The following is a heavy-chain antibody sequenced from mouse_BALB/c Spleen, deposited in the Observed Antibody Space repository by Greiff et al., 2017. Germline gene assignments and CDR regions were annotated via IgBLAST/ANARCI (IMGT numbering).Heavy chain of an antibody. V-gene: IGHV1-18*01. CDR1: GYTFTDYN. Sequence: EVQLQQSGPELVKPGASVKIPCKASGYTFTDYNMDWVKQSHGKSLEWIGDINPNNGGTIYNQKFKGKATLTVDKSSSTAYMELRSLTSEDTAVYYCARWGYGSSYAMYYFDYWGQGTTLTVSS. CDR2: INPNNGGT. D-gene: IGHD1-1*01. CDR3: ARWGYGSSYAMYYFDY. J-gene: IGHJ2*01.